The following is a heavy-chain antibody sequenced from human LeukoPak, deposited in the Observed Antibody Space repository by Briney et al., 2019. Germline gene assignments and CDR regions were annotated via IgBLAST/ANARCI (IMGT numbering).Heavy chain of an antibody. CDR3: ARDPGLWGYGDRRGAFDI. D-gene: IGHD4-17*01. Sequence: GASVKVSCKASGGTFSSYAISWVRQAPGQGLEWMGGIIPIFGTANYAQKFQGRVTITTDESTSTAYMELSSLRSEDTAVYYCARDPGLWGYGDRRGAFDIWGQGTMVTVSS. CDR1: GGTFSSYA. V-gene: IGHV1-69*05. CDR2: IIPIFGTA. J-gene: IGHJ3*02.